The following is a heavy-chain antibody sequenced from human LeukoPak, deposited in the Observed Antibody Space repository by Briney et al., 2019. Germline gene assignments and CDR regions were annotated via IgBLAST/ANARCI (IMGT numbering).Heavy chain of an antibody. CDR3: ARGPYSYDSSGAFDI. V-gene: IGHV4-61*02. CDR2: MSSSGST. D-gene: IGHD3-22*01. J-gene: IGHJ3*02. CDR1: GDSISSGDYY. Sequence: SETLSLTCTVSGDSISSGDYYCSWIRQPAGKGLEWIGRMSSSGSTNYNPSLKSRVTISVDTSKNQFSLKLSSVTAADTAVYFCARGPYSYDSSGAFDIWGQGTVVTVSS.